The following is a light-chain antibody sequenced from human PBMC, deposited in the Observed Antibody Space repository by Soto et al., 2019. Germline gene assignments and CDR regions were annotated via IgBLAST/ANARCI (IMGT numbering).Light chain of an antibody. CDR1: SSDVGSYNR. CDR2: EVN. V-gene: IGLV2-18*02. Sequence: QSALTQPPSVSGSPGQSVTISCTGTSSDVGSYNRVSWYQQPPGTAPKLIIYEVNNRPSGVPDRFSGSKSGNTASLTISGLQAEDEADYYCSSYTSSSNVVFGGGTKLTVL. J-gene: IGLJ2*01. CDR3: SSYTSSSNVV.